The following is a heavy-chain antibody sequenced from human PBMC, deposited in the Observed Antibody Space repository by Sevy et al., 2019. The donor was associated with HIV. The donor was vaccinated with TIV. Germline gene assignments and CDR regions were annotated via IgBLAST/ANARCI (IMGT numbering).Heavy chain of an antibody. CDR3: ARDRVKDGDLGYYYYDAMDV. CDR2: ISGSGSTI. Sequence: GGSLRLSCAASGFTLSDYYMSWIRQAPGKGLEWVSYISGSGSTIYYADSVKGRFTISRDNAKNSLSLQMNSLRAEDTAVYFCARDRVKDGDLGYYYYDAMDVWGQGTTVTVSS. V-gene: IGHV3-11*01. CDR1: GFTLSDYY. D-gene: IGHD4-17*01. J-gene: IGHJ6*02.